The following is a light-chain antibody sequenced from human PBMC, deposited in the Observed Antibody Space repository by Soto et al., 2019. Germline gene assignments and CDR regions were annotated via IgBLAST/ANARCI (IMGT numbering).Light chain of an antibody. CDR1: QNINSH. V-gene: IGKV1-39*01. Sequence: DIQMTQSPSSLSASIGDRVTITCRASQNINSHLNWYQQKPGKAPKVLIYAASRLQSGVPSRFSGSGSGTEFTLTISSLDTEDFAPYYCQQSHITTLFTFGKGTKLEIK. CDR3: QQSHITTLFT. J-gene: IGKJ2*01. CDR2: AAS.